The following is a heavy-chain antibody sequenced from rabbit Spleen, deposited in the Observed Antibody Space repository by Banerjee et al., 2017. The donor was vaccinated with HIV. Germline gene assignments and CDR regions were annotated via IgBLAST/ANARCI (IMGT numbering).Heavy chain of an antibody. CDR1: GLDFSSRYC. D-gene: IGHD4-2*01. J-gene: IGHJ4*01. CDR3: ARDTVYASYAGFGHATLHYFDL. V-gene: IGHV1S45*01. CDR2: MNGGSSGST. Sequence: QEQLVESGGGLVQPEGSLTLTCKASGLDFSSRYCVCWVRQAPGKGPEWIACMNGGSSGSTYYASWAKGRFTISKTSSTTVTLQMTSLTAADTATYFCARDTVYASYAGFGHATLHYFDLWGPGTLVTVS.